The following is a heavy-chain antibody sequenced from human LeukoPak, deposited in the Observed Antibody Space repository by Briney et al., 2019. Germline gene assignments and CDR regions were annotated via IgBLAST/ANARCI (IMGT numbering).Heavy chain of an antibody. J-gene: IGHJ4*02. D-gene: IGHD2-8*01. CDR3: ARDTYCTNGVCFYFDY. V-gene: IGHV3-7*01. CDR2: IKQDGSEK. Sequence: GGSLRLSCAASGFTFSRYWMSWVRQAPGKGLEWVANIKQDGSEKYYVDSVKGRFTISRDNSKNTLYLQMNSLRAEDTAVYYCARDTYCTNGVCFYFDYWGQGTLVTVSS. CDR1: GFTFSRYW.